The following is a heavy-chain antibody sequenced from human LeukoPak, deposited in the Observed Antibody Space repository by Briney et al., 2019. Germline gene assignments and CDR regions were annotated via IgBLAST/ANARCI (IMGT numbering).Heavy chain of an antibody. CDR1: GFTFSSYA. Sequence: GGSLRLSCAASGFTFSSYAMHWVRQDPGKGLEWVAVISYDGSNKYYADSVKGRFTISRDNSKNTLYLQMNSLRAEDTAVYYCARDLLGSGSYETAFDIWAKGQWSPSLQ. D-gene: IGHD3-10*01. CDR2: ISYDGSNK. CDR3: ARDLLGSGSYETAFDI. V-gene: IGHV3-30*04. J-gene: IGHJ3*02.